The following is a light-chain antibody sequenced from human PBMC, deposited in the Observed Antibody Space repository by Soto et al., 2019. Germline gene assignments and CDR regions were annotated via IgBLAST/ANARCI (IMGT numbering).Light chain of an antibody. CDR2: AAS. CDR3: RQFGNSPLT. V-gene: IGKV3-20*01. J-gene: IGKJ1*01. CDR1: QSVNSNY. Sequence: PGERATLSCRASQSVNSNYFAWYQQKPGQAPTLLIYAASNRATGIPDRFSGRGSGTDFTLTINRLDAEDVAVYYCRQFGNSPLTFGEGTKVEIK.